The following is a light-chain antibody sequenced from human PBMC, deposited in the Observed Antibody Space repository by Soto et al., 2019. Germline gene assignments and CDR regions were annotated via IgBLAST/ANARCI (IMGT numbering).Light chain of an antibody. J-gene: IGLJ3*02. CDR1: SSNVGGNY. Sequence: QSVLTQPPSASGTPGQRVTISCSGSSSNVGGNYVYWYQQHPGTAPKLLIYKDSERPSGVSERFSGSKSGTSASLAISGLRSEAASDFSCVAWDDRLSGWVIGGGTKLTVL. CDR2: KDS. CDR3: VAWDDRLSGWV. V-gene: IGLV1-47*01.